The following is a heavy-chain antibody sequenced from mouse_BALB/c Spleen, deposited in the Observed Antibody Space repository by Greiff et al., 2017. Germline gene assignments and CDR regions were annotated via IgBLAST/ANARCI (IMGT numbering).Heavy chain of an antibody. Sequence: VKLVESGAELMKPGASVKISCKATGYTFSSYWIEWVKQRPGHGLEWIGEILPGSGSTNYNEKFKGKATFTADTSSNTAYMQLSSLTSEDSAVYYCARGATATYYFDYWGQGTTLTVSS. J-gene: IGHJ2*01. CDR2: ILPGSGST. CDR1: GYTFSSYW. CDR3: ARGATATYYFDY. V-gene: IGHV1-9*01. D-gene: IGHD1-2*01.